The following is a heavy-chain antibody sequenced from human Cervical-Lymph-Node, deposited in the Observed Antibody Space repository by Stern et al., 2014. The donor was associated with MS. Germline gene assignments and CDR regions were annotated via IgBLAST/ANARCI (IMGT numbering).Heavy chain of an antibody. CDR2: IYYSGST. CDR3: ARVLYRGFDY. V-gene: IGHV4-59*01. Sequence: QVQLQESGPGLVKPSETLSLTCTASGGSISSYYWSWIRQPPGQGLEWIGYIYYSGSTNYNPSLKSRVTISVDTSKNQFSLKLSSVTAADTAVYYCARVLYRGFDYWGQGTLVTVSS. CDR1: GGSISSYY. D-gene: IGHD1-14*01. J-gene: IGHJ4*02.